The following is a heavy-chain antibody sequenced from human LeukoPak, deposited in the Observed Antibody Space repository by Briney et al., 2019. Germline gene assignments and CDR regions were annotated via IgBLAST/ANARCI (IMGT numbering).Heavy chain of an antibody. D-gene: IGHD6-19*01. Sequence: GASVKVSCKASGYTFTGYYMHWVRQAPGQGLGWMGWINPNSGGTNYAQKFQGRVTMTRDTSISTAYMELSRLRSDDTAVYYCATTTTGYSSGWPDNYYYYYYMDVWGKGTTVTVSS. CDR1: GYTFTGYY. CDR2: INPNSGGT. CDR3: ATTTTGYSSGWPDNYYYYYYMDV. J-gene: IGHJ6*03. V-gene: IGHV1-2*02.